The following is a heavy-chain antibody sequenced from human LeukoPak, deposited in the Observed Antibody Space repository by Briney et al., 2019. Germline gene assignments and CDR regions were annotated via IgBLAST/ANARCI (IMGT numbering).Heavy chain of an antibody. CDR1: GFTFSGSA. V-gene: IGHV3-73*01. J-gene: IGHJ4*02. Sequence: PGGSLRLSCIASGFTFSGSAIHWVRQASGKGLEWVGRVRSKADNYATAYAASVKGRFTISRDDSKNMAYLQLNSLKIEDTAVYYCTGREQRLVNFDFWGQGTLVTVSS. CDR3: TGREQRLVNFDF. CDR2: VRSKADNYAT. D-gene: IGHD6-25*01.